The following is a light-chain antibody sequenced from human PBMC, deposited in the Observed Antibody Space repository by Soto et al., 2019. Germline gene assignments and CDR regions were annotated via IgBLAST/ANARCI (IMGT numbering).Light chain of an antibody. CDR3: HQPWT. CDR1: QSIRSW. Sequence: DIQMTQSPSTLSASVGDRVTITCRASQSIRSWLAWYQQKPGKAPKLLIYDASSLESGVPSRFSGSGSGTEFTLPTSSLQPDDFATYDSHQPWTFGQGTKVAIK. V-gene: IGKV1-5*01. CDR2: DAS. J-gene: IGKJ1*01.